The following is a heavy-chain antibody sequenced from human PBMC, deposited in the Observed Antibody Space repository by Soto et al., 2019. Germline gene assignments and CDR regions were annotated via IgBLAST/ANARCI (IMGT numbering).Heavy chain of an antibody. D-gene: IGHD2-2*01. V-gene: IGHV3-9*01. J-gene: IGHJ4*02. CDR3: AKDYCSSTSCYYFDY. CDR2: ISWNSGSI. Sequence: GGSLRLSCAASGFTFDDYAMHWVRQAPGKGLEWVSGISWNSGSIGYADSVKGRFTISRDNAKNSLYLQMNSLRAEDTALYYCAKDYCSSTSCYYFDYWGQGTLVTVSS. CDR1: GFTFDDYA.